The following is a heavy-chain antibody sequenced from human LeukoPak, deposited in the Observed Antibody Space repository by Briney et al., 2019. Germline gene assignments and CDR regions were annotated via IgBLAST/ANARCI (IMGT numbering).Heavy chain of an antibody. V-gene: IGHV3-11*01. Sequence: GGSLRLSCAASGFTFSDYYMSWIRQAPGKGLEWVSYISSSGSTIYYADSVKGRFTISRDNAKNSLYLQMNSLRAEDTAVYYCARAMSHYYDSSGYYGNWGQGTLVTVSS. J-gene: IGHJ4*02. D-gene: IGHD3-22*01. CDR1: GFTFSDYY. CDR2: ISSSGSTI. CDR3: ARAMSHYYDSSGYYGN.